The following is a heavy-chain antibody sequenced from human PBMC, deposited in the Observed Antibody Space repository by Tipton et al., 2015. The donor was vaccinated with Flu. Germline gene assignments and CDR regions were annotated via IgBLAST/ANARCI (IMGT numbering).Heavy chain of an antibody. D-gene: IGHD2-15*01. CDR1: GGSFSSYY. CDR3: ARGLLLGDYYYYYMDV. CDR2: IYYSGST. Sequence: PGLVKPSETLSLTCAVYGGSFSSYYWSWIRQPPGKGLEWIGYIYYSGSTNYNPSLKSRVTISVDTSKNQFSLKLSSVTAADTAVYYCARGLLLGDYYYYYMDVWGKGTTVTVSS. J-gene: IGHJ6*03. V-gene: IGHV4-59*13.